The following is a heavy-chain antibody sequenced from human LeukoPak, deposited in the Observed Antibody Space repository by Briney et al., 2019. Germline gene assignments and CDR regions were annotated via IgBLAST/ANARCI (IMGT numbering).Heavy chain of an antibody. J-gene: IGHJ4*02. CDR2: ISSTSNTI. CDR1: GFTFSTFS. D-gene: IGHD2-2*02. Sequence: GGSLRLSCAASGFTFSTFSMDWVRQAPGRGLQWLSYISSTSNTIYYADSLKGRFTISRDNAKNSLYLQMNSLRDEDTAVYYCARDQYCSSTSCYTHFDYWGQGTLVTVSS. CDR3: ARDQYCSSTSCYTHFDY. V-gene: IGHV3-48*02.